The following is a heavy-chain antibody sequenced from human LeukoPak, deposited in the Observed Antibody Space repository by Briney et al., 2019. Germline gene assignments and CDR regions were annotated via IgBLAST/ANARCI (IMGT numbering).Heavy chain of an antibody. J-gene: IGHJ6*02. Sequence: GGSLRLYCAASGFTFSSYWMSWVRQAPGKGLEWVSSISSSSSYIYYADSVKGRFTISRDNAKNSLYLQMNSLRAEDTAVYYCARAPIRYFDWPRMDVWGQGTTVTVSS. CDR3: ARAPIRYFDWPRMDV. D-gene: IGHD3-9*01. V-gene: IGHV3-21*01. CDR2: ISSSSSYI. CDR1: GFTFSSYW.